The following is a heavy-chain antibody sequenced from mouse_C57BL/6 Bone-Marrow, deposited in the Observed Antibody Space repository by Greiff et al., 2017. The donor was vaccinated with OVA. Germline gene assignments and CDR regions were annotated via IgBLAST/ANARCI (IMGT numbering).Heavy chain of an antibody. J-gene: IGHJ4*01. D-gene: IGHD1-1*01. CDR2: IDPEDGDT. Sequence: VQLKESGAELVRPGASVKLSCTASGFNIKDYYMHWVKQRPEQGLEWIGRIDPEDGDTEYAPKFQGKATMTADTSSNTAYLQLSSLTSEDTAVYYCTTKAPNYYGNYAMDYWGQGTSVTVSS. CDR1: GFNIKDYY. V-gene: IGHV14-1*01. CDR3: TTKAPNYYGNYAMDY.